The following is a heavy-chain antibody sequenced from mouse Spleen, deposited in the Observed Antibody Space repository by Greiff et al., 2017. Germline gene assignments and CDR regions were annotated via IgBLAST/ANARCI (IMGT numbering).Heavy chain of an antibody. Sequence: EVQVVESGGGLVKPGGSLKLSCAASGFTFSSYAMSWVRQTPEKRLEWVATISSGGSYTYYPDSVKGRFTISRDNAKNTLYLQMSSLRSEDTAMYYCARPPFYYGYDGGYFDVWGAGTTVTVSS. CDR2: ISSGGSYT. V-gene: IGHV5-9-3*01. CDR1: GFTFSSYA. J-gene: IGHJ1*01. CDR3: ARPPFYYGYDGGYFDV. D-gene: IGHD2-2*01.